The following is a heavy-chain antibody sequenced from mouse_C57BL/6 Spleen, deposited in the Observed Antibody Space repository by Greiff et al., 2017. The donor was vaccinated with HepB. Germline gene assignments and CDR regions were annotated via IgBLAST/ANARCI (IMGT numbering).Heavy chain of an antibody. CDR2: IRNKANGYTT. J-gene: IGHJ4*01. CDR1: GFTFTDYY. CDR3: ASPNAMDY. Sequence: VTVVESGGGLVQPGGSLCLSCAASGFTFTDYYMSWVRQPPGKALEWLGFIRNKANGYTTEYSASVKGRFTISRDNSQSILYLQMNALRAEDSATYYCASPNAMDYWGQGTSVTVSS. V-gene: IGHV7-3*01.